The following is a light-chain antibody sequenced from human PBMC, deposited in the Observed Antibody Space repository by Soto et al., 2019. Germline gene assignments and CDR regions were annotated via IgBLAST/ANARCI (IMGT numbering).Light chain of an antibody. CDR2: AAS. Sequence: EIVLTQSPGTLSLSPGERATLSCRPSQSVSSTYLDWYQQKPGQAPRLLIYAASSRATGIPDRFSGGASATDFTLTVSRLEPEDFAVYYCLHYITSQWTFGQGTKVEI. J-gene: IGKJ1*01. V-gene: IGKV3-20*01. CDR1: QSVSSTY. CDR3: LHYITSQWT.